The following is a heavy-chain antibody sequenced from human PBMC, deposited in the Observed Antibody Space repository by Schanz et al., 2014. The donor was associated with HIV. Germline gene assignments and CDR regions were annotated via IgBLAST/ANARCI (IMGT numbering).Heavy chain of an antibody. Sequence: VQLLESGGGLEQPGRSLKLSCVASGFSFNSYGMHWVRQAPGKGLEWVAVIWNDGSNTFYADSVKGRFTISRDNSKKTVFLQMNNLRAEDTAVYYCARDRLHPGNGMDVWGQGTTVTVSS. CDR1: GFSFNSYG. CDR2: IWNDGSNT. J-gene: IGHJ6*02. CDR3: ARDRLHPGNGMDV. D-gene: IGHD4-4*01. V-gene: IGHV3-33*08.